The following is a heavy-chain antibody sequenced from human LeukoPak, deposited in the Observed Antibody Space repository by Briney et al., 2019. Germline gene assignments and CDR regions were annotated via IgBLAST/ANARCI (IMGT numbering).Heavy chain of an antibody. D-gene: IGHD6-6*01. CDR3: ARASPYLDY. V-gene: IGHV3-7*01. CDR2: IKQDGNEK. J-gene: IGHJ4*02. Sequence: GGSLRLSCAASGFTFSGYWMTWVRQAPGKGLEWVANIKQDGNEKYYVDSVKGRFTISRDNAKNSLSLQMNSLRAEDTALYYCARASPYLDYWGQGTLVTVSS. CDR1: GFTFSGYW.